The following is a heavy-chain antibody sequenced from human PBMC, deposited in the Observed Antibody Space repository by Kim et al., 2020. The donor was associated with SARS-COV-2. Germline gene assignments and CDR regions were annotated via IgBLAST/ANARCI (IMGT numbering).Heavy chain of an antibody. Sequence: SETLSLTCSVSGDSIIDYYWSWIRQPPGKELEFIGYIYSSGSTTYSPSLKSRVTMSVDTSKNHLSLILNSVTAADTALYFCARGRQPRYGHAHDIWGQ. J-gene: IGHJ3*02. CDR3: ARGRQPRYGHAHDI. V-gene: IGHV4-4*09. D-gene: IGHD1-1*01. CDR2: IYSSGST. CDR1: GDSIIDYY.